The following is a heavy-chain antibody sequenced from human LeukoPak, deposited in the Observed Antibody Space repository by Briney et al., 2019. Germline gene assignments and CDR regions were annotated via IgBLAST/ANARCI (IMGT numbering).Heavy chain of an antibody. CDR3: ARFSGGHGAFDI. CDR2: IYYSGST. Sequence: SETLSLTCTVSGGSISSSSYYWGWIRQPPGKGLEWIGSIYYSGSTYYNPSLKSRVTISVDTSKNQFSLKLSSVTAADTAVYYCARFSGGHGAFDIWGQGTMVTVSS. J-gene: IGHJ3*02. CDR1: GGSISSSSYY. D-gene: IGHD2-15*01. V-gene: IGHV4-39*01.